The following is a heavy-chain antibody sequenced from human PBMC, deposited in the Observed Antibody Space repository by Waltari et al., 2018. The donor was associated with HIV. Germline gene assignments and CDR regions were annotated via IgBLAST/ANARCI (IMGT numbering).Heavy chain of an antibody. CDR1: GGGFPTYY. V-gene: IGHV4-34*01. D-gene: IGHD3-16*01. CDR3: ARGEGIVLGDTSVLRIHETSSYYFGLDL. CDR2: STHPGDV. J-gene: IGHJ6*02. Sequence: QVRLEQWGAGLLRPAETLSLTCAVYGGGFPTYYWPWIRTSPRDRLSWVGESTHPGDVRYNPSLKGRVTISVVPSKNQVSLTLKSVRAADTAVYFCARGEGIVLGDTSVLRIHETSSYYFGLDLWGQGT.